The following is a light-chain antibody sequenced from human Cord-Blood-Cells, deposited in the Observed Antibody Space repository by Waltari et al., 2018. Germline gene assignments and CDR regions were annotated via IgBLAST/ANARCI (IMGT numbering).Light chain of an antibody. V-gene: IGLV2-14*01. J-gene: IGLJ3*02. Sequence: QSALTPPASVSGSPGPSITISCTGTSSDAGGYNYVSWYQQHPGKAPKLIIYEVSNRPSGVSNRFSGSKSGNTASLTISGLQAEDEADYYCSSYTSSSTWVFGGGTKLTVL. CDR1: SSDAGGYNY. CDR3: SSYTSSSTWV. CDR2: EVS.